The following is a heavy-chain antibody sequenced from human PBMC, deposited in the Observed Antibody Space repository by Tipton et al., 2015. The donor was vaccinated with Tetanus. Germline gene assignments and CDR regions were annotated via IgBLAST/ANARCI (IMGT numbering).Heavy chain of an antibody. CDR2: IKSKTDGGTT. D-gene: IGHD1-26*01. CDR3: TTSGIVGSGSRVDY. CDR1: GLFFHNAW. Sequence: SLRLSCTTSGLFFHNAWMNWVRQAPGKGLEWVGRIKSKTDGGTTDYAARGKDRFTISRDDSKNTLFLLMNSLKTEDTAVYYCTTSGIVGSGSRVDYWGRGALVTVTS. J-gene: IGHJ4*02. V-gene: IGHV3-15*07.